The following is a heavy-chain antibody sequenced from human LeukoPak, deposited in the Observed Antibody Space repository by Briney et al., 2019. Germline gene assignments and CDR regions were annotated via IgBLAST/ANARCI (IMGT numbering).Heavy chain of an antibody. CDR2: ISSSSSYI. D-gene: IGHD2-2*01. CDR3: AKSSGYCSSTSCPGDY. V-gene: IGHV3-21*04. Sequence: GGSLRLSCAASGFTFSSYSMNWVRQAPGKGLEWVSSISSSSSYIYYADSVKGRFTISRDNSKNTLYLQMNSLRAEDTAVYYCAKSSGYCSSTSCPGDYWGQGTLVTVSS. CDR1: GFTFSSYS. J-gene: IGHJ4*02.